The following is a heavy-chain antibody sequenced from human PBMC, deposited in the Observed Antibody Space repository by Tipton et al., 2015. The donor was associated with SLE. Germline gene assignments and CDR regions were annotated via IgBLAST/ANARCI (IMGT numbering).Heavy chain of an antibody. CDR1: GYSISSGFY. J-gene: IGHJ4*02. CDR2: IYHSGSP. CDR3: ARRRGSSWYEDYFDY. V-gene: IGHV4-38-2*01. Sequence: TLSLTCAVSGYSISSGFYWGWIRQPPGKGLEGIGNIYHSGSPYYNPSLRGRVTVSVDTSKNQFSLNLSSVTAADTAVYYCARRRGSSWYEDYFDYWGQGTLVTVSS. D-gene: IGHD6-13*01.